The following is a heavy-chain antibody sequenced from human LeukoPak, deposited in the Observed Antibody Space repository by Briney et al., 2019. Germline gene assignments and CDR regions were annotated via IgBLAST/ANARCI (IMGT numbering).Heavy chain of an antibody. J-gene: IGHJ5*02. CDR3: ARETYSSSWYVFGWFDP. D-gene: IGHD6-13*01. CDR2: IRYDGSNK. CDR1: AFTFSNYG. V-gene: IGHV3-30*02. Sequence: TGGSLRLSCAASAFTFSNYGMHWVRQAPGKGLEWVAFIRYDGSNKYYADSVKGRFAVSRDNSKNTLYLQMNSLRAEDTAVYYCARETYSSSWYVFGWFDPWGQGTLVTVSS.